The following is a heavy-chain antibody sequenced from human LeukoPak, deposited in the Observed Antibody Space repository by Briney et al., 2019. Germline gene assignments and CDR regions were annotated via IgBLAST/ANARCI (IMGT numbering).Heavy chain of an antibody. CDR2: ISGSGGST. CDR3: AKQGDYGYVWGSYRPHHFDY. Sequence: GGSLRLSCAASGFTFSSYAMSWVRQAPGKGLEWVSAISGSGGSTYYADSVKGRFTISRDNSKNTLYLQMNSLRAEDTAVYYCAKQGDYGYVWGSYRPHHFDYWGQGTLVTVSS. J-gene: IGHJ4*02. CDR1: GFTFSSYA. D-gene: IGHD3-16*02. V-gene: IGHV3-23*01.